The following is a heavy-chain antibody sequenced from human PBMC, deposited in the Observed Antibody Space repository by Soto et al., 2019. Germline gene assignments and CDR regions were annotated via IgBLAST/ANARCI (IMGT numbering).Heavy chain of an antibody. J-gene: IGHJ6*03. CDR1: GFTFSSYW. CDR2: IKQDGSEK. Sequence: EVQLVESGGGLVQPGGSLRLSCAASGFTFSSYWMSWVRQAPGKGLEWVANIKQDGSEKYYVDSVKGRFTISRDNAKNSLYLQMNSLRAEDTAVYYCARLAGSPGETYYDFWSGYYTPPAYYYYMDVWGKGTTVTVSS. CDR3: ARLAGSPGETYYDFWSGYYTPPAYYYYMDV. D-gene: IGHD3-3*01. V-gene: IGHV3-7*01.